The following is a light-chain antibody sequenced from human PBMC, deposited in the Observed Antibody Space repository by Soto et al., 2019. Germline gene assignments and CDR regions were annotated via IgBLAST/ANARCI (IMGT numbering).Light chain of an antibody. CDR3: QQRSNWPLYT. Sequence: DIVLTQSPATLSLSPGEGVTVSCRASQNVDTYLAWYQQMPGQAPRLLFYDASKRATGIPDRYAASGSGTDFIFTISSLEPEDSAVYYCQQRSNWPLYTFGQGTKLEIK. CDR1: QNVDTY. V-gene: IGKV3-11*01. J-gene: IGKJ2*01. CDR2: DAS.